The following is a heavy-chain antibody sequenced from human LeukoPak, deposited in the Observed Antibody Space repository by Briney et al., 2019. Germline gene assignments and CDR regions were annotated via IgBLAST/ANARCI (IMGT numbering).Heavy chain of an antibody. D-gene: IGHD6-6*01. CDR2: IYHSGST. V-gene: IGHV4-38-2*02. Sequence: SGTLSLTCPVSGSSISSGYYWGWVRQPRGRGLEWLGSIYHSGSTYYNPSVKSRVTISVDTSKNQFSLKLSSVTASDTAVYYCARDWGVSARPGYLDVWGKGTTVTVSS. CDR3: ARDWGVSARPGYLDV. CDR1: GSSISSGYY. J-gene: IGHJ6*03.